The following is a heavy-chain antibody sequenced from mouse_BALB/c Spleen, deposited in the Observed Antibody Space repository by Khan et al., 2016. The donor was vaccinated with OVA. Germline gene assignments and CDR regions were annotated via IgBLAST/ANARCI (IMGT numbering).Heavy chain of an antibody. CDR3: DTLCGNPFAY. V-gene: IGHV14-3*02. CDR1: GFNIKDTY. CDR2: IDPPNDDS. D-gene: IGHD2-1*01. Sequence: VQLQQSGAELVKPGASVKLSCTASGFNIKDTYIHWVKQRPEQGLEWIGRIDPPNDDSKYGPKFQDKATLTADTSSNTAYLQLSSLASEDTAVYYYDTLCGNPFAYWGQGTLVSVSA. J-gene: IGHJ3*01.